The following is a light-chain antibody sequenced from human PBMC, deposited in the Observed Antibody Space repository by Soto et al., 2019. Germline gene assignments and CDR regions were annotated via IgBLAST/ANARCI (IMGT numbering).Light chain of an antibody. V-gene: IGLV1-51*01. CDR2: DNN. J-gene: IGLJ2*01. CDR1: SSNIGNNY. CDR3: GTWDSSLSTVI. Sequence: QSALTQPPSVSAAPGQKVTISCSGSSSNIGNNYVSWNQQLPGTAPTLLIFDNNKRPSGIPDRFSGSKSGTSATLGITGLQTGDEADYYCGTWDSSLSTVIFGGGTKLTVL.